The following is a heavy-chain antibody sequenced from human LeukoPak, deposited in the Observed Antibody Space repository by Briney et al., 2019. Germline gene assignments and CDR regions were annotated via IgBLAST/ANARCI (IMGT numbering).Heavy chain of an antibody. J-gene: IGHJ4*02. V-gene: IGHV1-2*02. CDR3: ARGRSRVTTVTSYYFDY. CDR1: GYTFTGYY. CDR2: INPNRGGT. D-gene: IGHD4-17*01. Sequence: ASVKVSCKASGYTFTGYYMHWVRQAPGQGLEWMGWINPNRGGTNYAQKFQGRVTMTRDTSISTAYMELSRLRSDDTAVYYCARGRSRVTTVTSYYFDYWGQGTLVTVSS.